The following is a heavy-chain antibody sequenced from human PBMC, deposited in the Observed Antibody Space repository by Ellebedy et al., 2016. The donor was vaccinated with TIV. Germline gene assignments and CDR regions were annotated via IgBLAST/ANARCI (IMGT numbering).Heavy chain of an antibody. V-gene: IGHV1-69*13. CDR2: IIPIFGTA. D-gene: IGHD1-1*01. CDR3: ARTSLEDYYYYYMDV. CDR1: GGTFSSYA. J-gene: IGHJ6*03. Sequence: SVKVSCXASGGTFSSYAISWVRQAPGQGLEWMGGIIPIFGTANYAQKFQGRVTITADESTSTAYMELSSLRSEDTAVYYCARTSLEDYYYYYMDVWGKGTTVTVSS.